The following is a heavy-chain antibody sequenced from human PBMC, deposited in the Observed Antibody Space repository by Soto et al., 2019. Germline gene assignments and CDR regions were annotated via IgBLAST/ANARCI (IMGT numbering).Heavy chain of an antibody. CDR2: ISSTSNTI. CDR3: ARDRGCSGGICYRDLGY. CDR1: GFTFSTYS. V-gene: IGHV3-48*01. Sequence: GGSLRLSCAASGFTFSTYSMSWVRQAPGKGLKKVSYISSTSNTIYYADSVKGRFTISRDNAKNSLYLHMNSLSAEDTAVYYCARDRGCSGGICYRDLGYWGQGTLVTVSS. J-gene: IGHJ4*02. D-gene: IGHD2-15*01.